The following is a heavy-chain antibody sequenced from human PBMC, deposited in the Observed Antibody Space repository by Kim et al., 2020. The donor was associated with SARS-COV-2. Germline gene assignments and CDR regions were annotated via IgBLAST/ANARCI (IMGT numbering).Heavy chain of an antibody. V-gene: IGHV4-59*01. J-gene: IGHJ4*02. D-gene: IGHD6-13*01. CDR3: ARVKNGRQQLGPKIGYYFDY. CDR2: IYYSGST. Sequence: SETLSLTCTVSGGSISSYYWSWIRQPPGKGLEWIGYIYYSGSTNYNPSLKSRVTISVDTSKNQFSLKLSSVTAADTAVYYCARVKNGRQQLGPKIGYYFDYWGQGTLVTVSS. CDR1: GGSISSYY.